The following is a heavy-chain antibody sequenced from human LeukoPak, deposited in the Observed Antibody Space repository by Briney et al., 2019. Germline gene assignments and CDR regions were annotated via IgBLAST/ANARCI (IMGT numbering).Heavy chain of an antibody. Sequence: GGSLRLSCAASGFTFSSYAVSWVRQAPGKGLEWVSAISGSGGSTYYADSVKGRFTISRDNSKNTLYLQMNSLRAEDTAVYYCAKEQSYYDFWGGYYLYYFDYWGQGTLVTVSS. CDR1: GFTFSSYA. D-gene: IGHD3-3*01. CDR2: ISGSGGST. J-gene: IGHJ4*02. V-gene: IGHV3-23*01. CDR3: AKEQSYYDFWGGYYLYYFDY.